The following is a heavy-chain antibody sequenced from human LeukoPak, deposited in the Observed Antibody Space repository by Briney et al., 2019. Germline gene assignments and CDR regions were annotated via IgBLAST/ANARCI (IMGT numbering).Heavy chain of an antibody. Sequence: SETLSLTCAVYGGSFSGYYWSWIRQPPGKGLEWIGEINHSGSTNYNPSLKSRVTISVDTSKNQFSLKLSSVTAADTAVYYCARALVVAATPDVRYNWFDPWGQGTLVTVSS. V-gene: IGHV4-34*01. CDR1: GGSFSGYY. D-gene: IGHD2-15*01. CDR3: ARALVVAATPDVRYNWFDP. CDR2: INHSGST. J-gene: IGHJ5*02.